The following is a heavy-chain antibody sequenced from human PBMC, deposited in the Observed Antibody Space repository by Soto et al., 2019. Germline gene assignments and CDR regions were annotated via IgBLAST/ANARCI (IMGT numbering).Heavy chain of an antibody. CDR3: ARDNGIFGVEVGGMDV. V-gene: IGHV4-59*01. CDR2: IYYSGST. J-gene: IGHJ6*02. CDR1: GGSISSYY. D-gene: IGHD3-3*01. Sequence: SETLSLTCTVSGGSISSYYWSWIRQPPGKGLEWIGYIYYSGSTNYNPSLKSRITISVAASKYQFSLKLSSVTAADTAVYYCARDNGIFGVEVGGMDVWGQGTTVTVSS.